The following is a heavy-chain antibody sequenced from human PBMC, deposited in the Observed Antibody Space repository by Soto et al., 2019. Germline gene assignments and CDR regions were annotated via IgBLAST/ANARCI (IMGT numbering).Heavy chain of an antibody. CDR3: GRDGALDTAVVDS. Sequence: QVQLVESGGGVVQPGKSLRLSCAASGFTFSTYGMHWVRQAPGKGLEWVAVIWYDGSNKYHGDSLKGRFTISRDNSKNTLYLQINNLRAEDTAVYYCGRDGALDTAVVDSWGQGTLVTVSS. CDR1: GFTFSTYG. CDR2: IWYDGSNK. V-gene: IGHV3-33*01. D-gene: IGHD5-18*01. J-gene: IGHJ4*02.